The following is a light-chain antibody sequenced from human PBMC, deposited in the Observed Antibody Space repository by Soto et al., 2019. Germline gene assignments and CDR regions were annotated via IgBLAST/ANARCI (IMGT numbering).Light chain of an antibody. Sequence: QSALTQPRSVSGTPGQSVTISCSGASSDVGRYNYVSWYQQHPGKAPKLMIYDVSQRPSGVPDRFSGSTSGNTASLTISGLQAEDEADYYGCSYAGRYTVVFGGGTKLTVL. J-gene: IGLJ2*01. V-gene: IGLV2-11*01. CDR3: CSYAGRYTVV. CDR2: DVS. CDR1: SSDVGRYNY.